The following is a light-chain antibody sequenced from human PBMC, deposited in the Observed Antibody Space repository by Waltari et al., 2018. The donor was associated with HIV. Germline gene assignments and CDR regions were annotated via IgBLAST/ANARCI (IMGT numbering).Light chain of an antibody. V-gene: IGLV2-14*01. Sequence: SALTQPASVSGSPGQSVTISCTGTSSDIGGYNNVSWYQQHPGKAPKLIISEVSNRPSGVSDRFSGSKSGNTASLTISGLQAEDEADYYCCSYTSTTAFDVFGTGTRVSVL. CDR2: EVS. CDR3: CSYTSTTAFDV. J-gene: IGLJ1*01. CDR1: SSDIGGYNN.